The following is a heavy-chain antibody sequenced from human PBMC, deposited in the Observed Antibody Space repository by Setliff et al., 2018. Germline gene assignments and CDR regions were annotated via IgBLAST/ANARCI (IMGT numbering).Heavy chain of an antibody. CDR2: ISVYNGKT. Sequence: ASVKVSCKASGYTFTSYGFSWVRQAPGQGLEWMGWISVYNGKTKYAQKFQGRVTMTTDTSTSTAYMELRSLRAEDTAVYYCARVDGYIDYWGQGTLVTVSS. J-gene: IGHJ4*02. CDR1: GYTFTSYG. V-gene: IGHV1-18*01. CDR3: ARVDGYIDY.